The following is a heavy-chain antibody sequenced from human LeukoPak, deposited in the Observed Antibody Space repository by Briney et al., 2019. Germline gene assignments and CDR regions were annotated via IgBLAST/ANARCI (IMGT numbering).Heavy chain of an antibody. CDR2: IYYGGYT. D-gene: IGHD3-3*01. Sequence: SETLSFTCTVSGGSISSNNYYWGWIRERPGKGLEWIGSIYYGGYTYYIPSLKSRVTISVDTSKNQFSLKLSSVTAADTAIYYCQSRFLEWLLGYWGQGTLVTVSS. CDR1: GGSISSNNYY. J-gene: IGHJ4*02. V-gene: IGHV4-39*01. CDR3: QSRFLEWLLGY.